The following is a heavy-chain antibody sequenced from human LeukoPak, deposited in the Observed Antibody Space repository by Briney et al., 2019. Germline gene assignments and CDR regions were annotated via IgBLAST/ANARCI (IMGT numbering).Heavy chain of an antibody. CDR3: ARGSIYSSGLSIDY. CDR1: GYTFTGYY. J-gene: IGHJ4*02. Sequence: GASVKVSCKASGYTFTGYYMHWVRQAPGQGLEWMGWINPNSGGTNYAQKFQGRVTMTRDTSISTAYMELSRLRSDDTAVYYCARGSIYSSGLSIDYWGQGTLVTVSS. D-gene: IGHD6-19*01. CDR2: INPNSGGT. V-gene: IGHV1-2*02.